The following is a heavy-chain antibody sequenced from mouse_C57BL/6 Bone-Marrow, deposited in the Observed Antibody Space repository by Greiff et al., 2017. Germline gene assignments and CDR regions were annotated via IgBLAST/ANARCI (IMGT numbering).Heavy chain of an antibody. Sequence: DVKLQESGGGLVQPVGSMKLSCVASGFTFSNYWMNWVRQSPEKGLEWVAQIRLKSDNYATHYAESVKGRFTISRDDSQSSVYLQMNTLRAEDTGIYYYTDSTRPVWYFDVWGTGTTVTVSS. V-gene: IGHV6-3*01. D-gene: IGHD3-3*01. J-gene: IGHJ1*03. CDR2: IRLKSDNYAT. CDR1: GFTFSNYW. CDR3: TDSTRPVWYFDV.